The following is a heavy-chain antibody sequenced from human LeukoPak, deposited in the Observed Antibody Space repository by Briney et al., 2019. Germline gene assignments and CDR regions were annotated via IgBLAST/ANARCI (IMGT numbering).Heavy chain of an antibody. CDR3: AKDRGPYINKYSFDY. V-gene: IGHV3-30*02. D-gene: IGHD3-10*01. Sequence: GGSLRLSCAASGFTFSSYGMHWVRQAPGKGLEGVAFIRCDGSNKYYVDSVKGRFTISRDNSKNTLYLQINSLRAEDTAVYYCAKDRGPYINKYSFDYWGQGTLVTVSS. CDR1: GFTFSSYG. CDR2: IRCDGSNK. J-gene: IGHJ4*02.